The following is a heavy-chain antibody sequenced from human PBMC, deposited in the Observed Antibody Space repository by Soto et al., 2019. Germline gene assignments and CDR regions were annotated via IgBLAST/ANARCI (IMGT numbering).Heavy chain of an antibody. V-gene: IGHV1-18*01. CDR2: ISAYNGNT. CDR1: GYTFTSYG. D-gene: IGHD2-2*01. J-gene: IGHJ5*02. CDR3: ARDPGRPSTGNWFDP. Sequence: ASVKVYCKASGYTFTSYGISWVRQAPGQGLEWMGWISAYNGNTNYAQKLQGRVTMTTDTSTSTAYMELRSLRSDDTAVYYCARDPGRPSTGNWFDPWGQGTLVTVSS.